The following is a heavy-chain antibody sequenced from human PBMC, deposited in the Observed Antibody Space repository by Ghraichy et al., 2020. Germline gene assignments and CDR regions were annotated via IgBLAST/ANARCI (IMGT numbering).Heavy chain of an antibody. CDR2: IYYSGST. Sequence: SETLSLTCTVSGGSISSYYWSWIRQPPGKGLEWIGYIYYSGSTNYNPSLKSRVTISVDTSKNQFSLKLSSVTAADTAVYYCARVEGLLVAGTIHKYFQHWGQGTLVTVSS. V-gene: IGHV4-59*01. CDR3: ARVEGLLVAGTIHKYFQH. D-gene: IGHD6-19*01. CDR1: GGSISSYY. J-gene: IGHJ1*01.